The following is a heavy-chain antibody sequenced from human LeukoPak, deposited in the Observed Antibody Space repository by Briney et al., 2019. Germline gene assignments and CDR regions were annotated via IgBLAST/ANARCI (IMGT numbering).Heavy chain of an antibody. CDR3: AAHYYDSSGYYPDAKYYYYGMDV. Sequence: GGSLRLSCAASGFTFSSYAMSWVRQAPGKGLEWVSAISGSGGSAYDAGSVKGRFTISRDNSKNKLYLQMNSVRAEDTAVYYCAAHYYDSSGYYPDAKYYYYGMDVWGQGTTVTVSS. CDR2: ISGSGGSA. CDR1: GFTFSSYA. D-gene: IGHD3-22*01. J-gene: IGHJ6*02. V-gene: IGHV3-23*01.